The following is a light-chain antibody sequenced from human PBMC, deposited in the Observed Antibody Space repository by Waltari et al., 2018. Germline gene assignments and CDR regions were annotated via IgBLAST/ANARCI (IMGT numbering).Light chain of an antibody. V-gene: IGKV3-11*01. CDR1: QSIGSY. CDR3: QHRSNWPPS. Sequence: EIVLTHSPATLSFYPGERAPPSCRASQSIGSYLAWYQQKPGLAPSRLIYDASNRAAGIPARFSGSGSGTDFTLTISSLEPEDFAVYYCQHRSNWPPSFGQGTKVEIE. CDR2: DAS. J-gene: IGKJ2*01.